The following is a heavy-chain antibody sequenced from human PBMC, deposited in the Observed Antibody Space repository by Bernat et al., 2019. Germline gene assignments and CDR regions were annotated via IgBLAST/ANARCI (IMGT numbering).Heavy chain of an antibody. CDR3: ARGEGEYSYGQFYGMDV. Sequence: QVQVVQSGAEVKKPGSSVKVSCKASGDTFSRYAIHWVRQAPGQGLEWLGGIIPMFGTEKYARKFQDRVTITADESTSTVYMEVRSLKSEDTAVYYCARGEGEYSYGQFYGMDVWGQGTTVTVSS. V-gene: IGHV1-69*12. CDR2: IIPMFGTE. J-gene: IGHJ6*02. CDR1: GDTFSRYA. D-gene: IGHD2/OR15-2a*01.